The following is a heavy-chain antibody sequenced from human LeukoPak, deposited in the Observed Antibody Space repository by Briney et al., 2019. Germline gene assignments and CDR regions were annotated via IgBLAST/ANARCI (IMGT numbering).Heavy chain of an antibody. CDR1: GGSISSYY. CDR3: VLGDAFDI. CDR2: IYYSGST. D-gene: IGHD7-27*01. Sequence: SETLSLTCTVSGGSISSYYWSWIRQPPGKGLEWIGYIYYSGSTNYNPSLKSRVTISVDESKNQFSLELSSVTAADTAVYYCVLGDAFDIWGQGTMVTVSS. J-gene: IGHJ3*02. V-gene: IGHV4-59*12.